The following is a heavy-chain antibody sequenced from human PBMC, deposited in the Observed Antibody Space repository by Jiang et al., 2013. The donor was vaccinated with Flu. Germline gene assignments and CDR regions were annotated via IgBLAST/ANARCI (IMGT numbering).Heavy chain of an antibody. Sequence: KPTQTLTLTCTFSGFSLSTSGVGVGWIRQPPGKALEWLALIYWDDDKRYSPSLKSRLTITKDTSKNQVVLTMTNMDPVDTATYYCAHQHEQQLAFDYWGQGTLVTVSS. CDR1: GFSLSTSGVG. V-gene: IGHV2-5*02. CDR2: IYWDDDK. J-gene: IGHJ4*02. CDR3: AHQHEQQLAFDY. D-gene: IGHD6-13*01.